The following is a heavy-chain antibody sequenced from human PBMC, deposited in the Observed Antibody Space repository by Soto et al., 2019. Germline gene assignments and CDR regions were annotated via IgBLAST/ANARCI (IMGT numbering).Heavy chain of an antibody. CDR2: IYYTGNT. CDR3: ARQAPSNDWDGGWFDT. D-gene: IGHD6-19*01. V-gene: IGHV4-39*01. J-gene: IGHJ5*02. CDR1: GGSIISGSYH. Sequence: PSETLSLTCTVSGGSIISGSYHWGWIRQPPGKVLEWIATIYYTGNTYYNPSLRSRVTISLDASNNQFSLKLNSVTSTDSAIFYFARQAPSNDWDGGWFDTWGQGTLVTVSS.